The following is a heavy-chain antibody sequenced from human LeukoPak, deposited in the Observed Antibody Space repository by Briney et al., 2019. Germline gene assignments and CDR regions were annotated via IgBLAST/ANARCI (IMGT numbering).Heavy chain of an antibody. V-gene: IGHV1-18*01. CDR2: ISAYNGNT. CDR3: ARGRYSYEIVSYYYYGMDV. CDR1: GYTFTSYG. J-gene: IGHJ6*02. Sequence: ASVKVSCKASGYTFTSYGISWVRQAPGQGLEWMGWISAYNGNTNYAQKLQGRVTMTTDASTSTAYMEPRSLRSDDTAVYYCARGRYSYEIVSYYYYGMDVWGQGTTVTVSS. D-gene: IGHD5-18*01.